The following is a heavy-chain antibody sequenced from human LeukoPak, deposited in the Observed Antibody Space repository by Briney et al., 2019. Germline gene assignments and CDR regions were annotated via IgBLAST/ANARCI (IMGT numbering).Heavy chain of an antibody. Sequence: TGGSLRLSCAASGFTFSSYAMHWVRQAPGKGLEWVAVISYDGSNKYYADSVKGRFTISRDNSKNTLYLQMNSLRAEDTAVYYCARDPVCSSTSCYGMDVWGQGTTVTVSS. CDR3: ARDPVCSSTSCYGMDV. CDR2: ISYDGSNK. D-gene: IGHD2-2*01. CDR1: GFTFSSYA. J-gene: IGHJ6*02. V-gene: IGHV3-30-3*01.